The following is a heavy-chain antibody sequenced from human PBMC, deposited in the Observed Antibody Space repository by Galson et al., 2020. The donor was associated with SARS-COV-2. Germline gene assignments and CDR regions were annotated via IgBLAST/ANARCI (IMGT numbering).Heavy chain of an antibody. D-gene: IGHD4-17*01. V-gene: IGHV3-66*01. CDR3: ARGFPFHDFGEPIGFDY. CDR2: ISSGGNT. CDR1: CITASNNY. Sequence: SQKISCASSCITASNNYMSWVRPAPRKGLEWVSVISSGGNTYYADTVKGRFTITRDNSKNTRYLQMNSLRAEDTAVYYCARGFPFHDFGEPIGFDYWGQGTLVTVSS. J-gene: IGHJ4*02.